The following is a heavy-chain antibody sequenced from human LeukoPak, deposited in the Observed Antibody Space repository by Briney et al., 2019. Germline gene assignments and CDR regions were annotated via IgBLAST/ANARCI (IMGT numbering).Heavy chain of an antibody. Sequence: KTSETLSLTCAVSGGSISSGGYSWSWIRQPPGKGLEWTGYIYHSGSTYYNPSLKSRVTISVDRSKNQFSLKLSSVTAADTAVYYCAREGGPGRAYFDYWGQGTLVTVSS. CDR2: IYHSGST. J-gene: IGHJ4*02. CDR1: GGSISSGGYS. V-gene: IGHV4-30-2*01. CDR3: AREGGPGRAYFDY. D-gene: IGHD3-16*01.